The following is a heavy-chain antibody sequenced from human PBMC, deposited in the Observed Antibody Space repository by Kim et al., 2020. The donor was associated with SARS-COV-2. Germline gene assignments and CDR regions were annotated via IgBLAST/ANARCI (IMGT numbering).Heavy chain of an antibody. CDR2: IDTSTGTP. CDR1: GYSFTNHA. D-gene: IGHD2-8*01. V-gene: IGHV7-4-1*02. Sequence: ASVKVSCRGSGYSFTNHAINWVRQAPGQGLEWMGWIDTSTGTPTYAQRFTGRFVFSLDTSVTTAYLQITSLKTEDTALYFCASGHCTNTSFFDPWGQGTL. CDR3: ASGHCTNTSFFDP. J-gene: IGHJ5*02.